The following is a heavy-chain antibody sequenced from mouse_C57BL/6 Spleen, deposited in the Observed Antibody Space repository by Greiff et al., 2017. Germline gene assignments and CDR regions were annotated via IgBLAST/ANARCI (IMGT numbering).Heavy chain of an antibody. CDR3: ARGGQIYYYGSSYLDD. D-gene: IGHD1-1*01. Sequence: QVQLQQSGAELVKPGASVKISCKASGYAFSSYWMNWVTQRPGKGLEWIGQIYPGDGDTNYNGKFKGKATLTADKSSSTAYMQLSSLTSEDSAVYFCARGGQIYYYGSSYLDDWGQGTTLTVSS. CDR2: IYPGDGDT. J-gene: IGHJ2*01. V-gene: IGHV1-80*01. CDR1: GYAFSSYW.